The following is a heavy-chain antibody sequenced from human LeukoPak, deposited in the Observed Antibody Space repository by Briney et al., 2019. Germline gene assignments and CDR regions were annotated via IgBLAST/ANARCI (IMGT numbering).Heavy chain of an antibody. Sequence: GGSLRLPCAASGFTFSRFGMHWVRQAPGKGLEWVAVFSYNGINKDYAGSVKGRFTISRDNSKNTLSLQMDSLRAEDTAMYYCARGLYTNGWYYYDYWGQGTLVTVSS. CDR3: ARGLYTNGWYYYDY. J-gene: IGHJ4*02. V-gene: IGHV3-33*05. D-gene: IGHD6-19*01. CDR1: GFTFSRFG. CDR2: FSYNGINK.